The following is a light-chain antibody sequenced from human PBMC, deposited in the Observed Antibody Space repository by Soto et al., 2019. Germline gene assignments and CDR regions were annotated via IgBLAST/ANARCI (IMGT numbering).Light chain of an antibody. Sequence: DIQMTQSPSSLSASVGDRVTITCLASQSISSYLNWYQQRPGKAPKVLIYGASTLQSGVPSRFSGSGSGTEFTLTISSLQPEDFATYYCQQGYSISWTFGQGTKGDIK. V-gene: IGKV1-39*01. CDR2: GAS. CDR1: QSISSY. J-gene: IGKJ1*01. CDR3: QQGYSISWT.